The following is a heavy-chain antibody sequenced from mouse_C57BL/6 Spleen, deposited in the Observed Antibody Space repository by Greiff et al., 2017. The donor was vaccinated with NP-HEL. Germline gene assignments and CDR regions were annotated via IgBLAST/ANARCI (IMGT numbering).Heavy chain of an antibody. J-gene: IGHJ4*01. D-gene: IGHD2-5*01. V-gene: IGHV1-69*01. CDR2: IDPSDSYT. CDR3: TRVGYSRDAMDD. CDR1: GYTFTSYW. Sequence: QVQLQQPGAELVMPGASVKLSCKASGYTFTSYWMHWVKQRPGQGLEWIGEIDPSDSYTNYNQKFKGKATLTVDKSSSTAYMQLSSLTSEDSAVYYCTRVGYSRDAMDDWGKGTTVTVSS.